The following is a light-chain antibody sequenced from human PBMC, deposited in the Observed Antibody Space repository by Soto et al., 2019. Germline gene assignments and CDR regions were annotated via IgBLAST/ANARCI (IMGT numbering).Light chain of an antibody. CDR2: GAY. V-gene: IGKV3-20*01. CDR3: QQHGSSPIT. Sequence: EIVMTPSPATLSVSPGERATLSCRASQSVSSNLAWYQQKPGQAPRLLIYGAYTRAPGIPARFSGSGSGTDFTLTISRLEPEDFAVYYCQQHGSSPITFGQGTRLEIK. J-gene: IGKJ5*01. CDR1: QSVSSN.